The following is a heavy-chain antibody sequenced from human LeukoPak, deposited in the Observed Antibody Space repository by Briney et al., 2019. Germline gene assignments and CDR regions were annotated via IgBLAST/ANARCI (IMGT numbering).Heavy chain of an antibody. CDR2: IKQDGSEK. CDR3: ARDRIAAAGAFDY. Sequence: GGSLRLSCAASGFTFSSHWMSWVRQAPGKGPEWVANIKQDGSEKYYVDSVKDRFTISRDNAKNSLYLQMNRLRAEGAAVYYYARDRIAAAGAFDYWGQGTLVTVSS. CDR1: GFTFSSHW. V-gene: IGHV3-7*03. J-gene: IGHJ4*02. D-gene: IGHD6-13*01.